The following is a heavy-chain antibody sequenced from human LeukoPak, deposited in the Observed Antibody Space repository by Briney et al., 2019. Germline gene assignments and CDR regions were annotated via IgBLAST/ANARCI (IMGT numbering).Heavy chain of an antibody. CDR2: IKQDGSEK. V-gene: IGHV3-7*01. J-gene: IGHJ5*02. CDR3: VRDSKEYSSSLSWFDP. D-gene: IGHD6-6*01. CDR1: GFSFSSFW. Sequence: GGSLRLSCAASGFSFSSFWMSWVRQAPGKGLEWVANIKQDGSEKYYVDSVKGRFTISRDNARNSLYLQMNSLRAEDTAMYYCVRDSKEYSSSLSWFDPRGQGTLVTVSS.